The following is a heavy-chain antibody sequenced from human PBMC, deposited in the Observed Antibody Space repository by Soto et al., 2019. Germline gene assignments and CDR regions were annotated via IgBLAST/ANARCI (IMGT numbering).Heavy chain of an antibody. V-gene: IGHV3-15*01. J-gene: IGHJ3*02. CDR3: TTYSGSPRPSDAFDI. CDR1: GFTFSNAW. D-gene: IGHD1-26*01. Sequence: GGSLRLSCAASGFTFSNAWMSWVRQAPGKGLEWVGRIKSKTDGGTTDYAAPVKGRFTISRDDSKNTLYLQMNSLKTEDTAVYYCTTYSGSPRPSDAFDIWGQGTMATVPS. CDR2: IKSKTDGGTT.